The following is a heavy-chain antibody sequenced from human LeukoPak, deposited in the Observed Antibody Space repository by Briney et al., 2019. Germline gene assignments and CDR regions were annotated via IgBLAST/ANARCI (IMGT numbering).Heavy chain of an antibody. V-gene: IGHV3-30*03. D-gene: IGHD6-13*01. J-gene: IGHJ4*02. CDR3: GTDRSSWDSGWEERESLFDD. CDR1: GFTFSSYG. CDR2: ISYDGSNK. Sequence: PGGSLTLSCAVSGFTFSSYGLYWVRQAPPQGLELVAVISYDGSNKYYSDSVKGRFTISRDNTNNTLYLQMNSLRAEDAAAYYWGTDRSSWDSGWEERESLFDDWGQGSLVTVSS.